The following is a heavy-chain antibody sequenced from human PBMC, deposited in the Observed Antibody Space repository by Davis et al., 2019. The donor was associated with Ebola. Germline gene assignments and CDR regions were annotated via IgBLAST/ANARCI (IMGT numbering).Heavy chain of an antibody. V-gene: IGHV1-46*01. CDR2: INPSGGST. CDR3: ARVGARIHYYYGMDV. D-gene: IGHD1-26*01. Sequence: AASVKVSCKASGYTFTSYYMHWVRQAPGQGLEWMGIINPSGGSTSYAQKFQGSVTMTRDTSTSTVYMELSSLRSEDTAVYYCARVGARIHYYYGMDVWGQGTTVTVSS. J-gene: IGHJ6*02. CDR1: GYTFTSYY.